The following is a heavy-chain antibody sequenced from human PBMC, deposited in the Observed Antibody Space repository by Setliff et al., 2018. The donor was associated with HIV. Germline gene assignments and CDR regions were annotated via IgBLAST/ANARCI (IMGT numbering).Heavy chain of an antibody. Sequence: SETLSLTCSVSGVSINRTDHYWGWLRQSPGKRREWIGSVSQSGSTYYNPSLKSRITISVDRSKNLFSLKLISVTAADQGVYYCARVPVAGANWFDPWGQGTLVTVSS. CDR1: GVSINRTDHY. CDR2: VSQSGST. J-gene: IGHJ5*02. CDR3: ARVPVAGANWFDP. V-gene: IGHV4-39*01. D-gene: IGHD2-21*01.